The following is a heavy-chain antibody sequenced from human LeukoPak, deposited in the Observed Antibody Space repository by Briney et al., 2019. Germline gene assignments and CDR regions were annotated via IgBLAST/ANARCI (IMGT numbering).Heavy chain of an antibody. D-gene: IGHD2-2*01. J-gene: IGHJ5*02. CDR2: IYHSGST. V-gene: IGHV4-59*12. CDR1: GGSISSYY. Sequence: SETLSLTCTVSGGSISSYYWSWVRQPPGEGLEWIGYIYHSGSTYYNPSLTSRVTISVDRSKNQFSLKLSSVTAADTAVYYCARGGYCSSTSCNRPNWFDPWGQGTLVTVSS. CDR3: ARGGYCSSTSCNRPNWFDP.